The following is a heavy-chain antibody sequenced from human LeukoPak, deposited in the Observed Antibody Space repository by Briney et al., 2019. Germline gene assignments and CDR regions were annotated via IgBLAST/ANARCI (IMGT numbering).Heavy chain of an antibody. Sequence: SETLSLTCTVSGGSINSYYWSWIRQPPGKGLEWIGYIYYSGSTNYNPSLKSRVTISVDTAKNQFSLKMSSVTAADTAVYYCARARDGHINNWFDPWGQGTLVTVSS. J-gene: IGHJ5*02. D-gene: IGHD5-24*01. CDR2: IYYSGST. CDR3: ARARDGHINNWFDP. V-gene: IGHV4-59*01. CDR1: GGSINSYY.